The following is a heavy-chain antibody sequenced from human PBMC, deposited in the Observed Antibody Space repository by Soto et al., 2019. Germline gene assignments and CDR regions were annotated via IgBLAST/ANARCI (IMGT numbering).Heavy chain of an antibody. J-gene: IGHJ6*02. Sequence: PGGSLRLSCAASGFTLSSYAMSWVRQAPGKGLEWVSAISGSGGSTYYADSVKGRFTISRDNSKNTLYPQMNSLRAEDTAVYYCAKDRVTYYYDSSGYYYESRPYGMDVLGQETTVTVSS. CDR2: ISGSGGST. CDR1: GFTLSSYA. CDR3: AKDRVTYYYDSSGYYYESRPYGMDV. D-gene: IGHD3-22*01. V-gene: IGHV3-23*01.